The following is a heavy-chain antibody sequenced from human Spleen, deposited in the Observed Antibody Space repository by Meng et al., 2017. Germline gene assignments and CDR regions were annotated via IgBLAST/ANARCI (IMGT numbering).Heavy chain of an antibody. Sequence: ASVKVSCKASGYTFTGYYMHWVRQAPGQGLEWMGWINPNSGDTNYAQKFQGRVTMTRDTSISTAYMELSRLRSDDTAVYYCATLITMVRGVPYNWFDPWGQGTLVTVSS. CDR3: ATLITMVRGVPYNWFDP. V-gene: IGHV1-2*02. J-gene: IGHJ5*02. CDR1: GYTFTGYY. D-gene: IGHD3-10*01. CDR2: INPNSGDT.